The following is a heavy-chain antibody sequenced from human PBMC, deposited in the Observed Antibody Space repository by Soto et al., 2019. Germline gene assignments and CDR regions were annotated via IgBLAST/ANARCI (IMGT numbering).Heavy chain of an antibody. CDR3: ARGDLQRDY. CDR2: INHSGST. CDR1: GGSFSDFY. J-gene: IGHJ4*02. Sequence: PSETLSLTCAVYGGSFSDFYWSWIRQPPGKGLEWIGEINHSGSTNYNPSLKSRVTISVDTSKNQFSLNLTSVTAADTAVYYCARGDLQRDYWGQGTLVTVS. V-gene: IGHV4-34*01.